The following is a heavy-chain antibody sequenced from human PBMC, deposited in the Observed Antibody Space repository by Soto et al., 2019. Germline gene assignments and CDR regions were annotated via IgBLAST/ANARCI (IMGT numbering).Heavy chain of an antibody. CDR3: AKLSARDYGKQIDC. D-gene: IGHD4-17*01. CDR1: GVAFGTYA. Sequence: GGSLRLSCAASGVAFGTYAMTWVRQAPGKGLEWVSTISGSVDNTYYADSVKGRFTFSRDNSKNTLFLQVNSLRVEDTAVYYCAKLSARDYGKQIDCWGQGTLVNVSS. CDR2: ISGSVDNT. J-gene: IGHJ4*02. V-gene: IGHV3-23*01.